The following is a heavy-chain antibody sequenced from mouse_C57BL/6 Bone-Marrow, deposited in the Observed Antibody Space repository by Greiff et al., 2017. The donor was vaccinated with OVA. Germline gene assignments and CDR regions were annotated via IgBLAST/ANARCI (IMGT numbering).Heavy chain of an antibody. J-gene: IGHJ2*01. CDR2: INPGSGGT. CDR3: ARLKPLRGFDY. V-gene: IGHV1-54*01. Sequence: QVQLQQSGAELVRPGTSVKVSCKASGYAFTNYLIEWVKQRPGQGLEWIGVINPGSGGTNYNEKFKGKATLTADKSSSTAYMELRSLTSEDSAVYFCARLKPLRGFDYWGQGTTLTVSS. D-gene: IGHD1-1*01. CDR1: GYAFTNYL.